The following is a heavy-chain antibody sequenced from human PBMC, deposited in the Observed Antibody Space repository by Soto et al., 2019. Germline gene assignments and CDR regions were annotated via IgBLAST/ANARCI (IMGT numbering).Heavy chain of an antibody. J-gene: IGHJ6*03. CDR3: ARADFCSGSYYMDV. Sequence: SETLSLTCAVYGGSFSGYYWSWIRQPPGKGLEWIGEINHSGSTNYNPSLKSRVTISVDTSKNQFSLKLSSVTAADTAVYYCARADFCSGSYYMDVWGKGTTVTVSS. D-gene: IGHD3-3*01. CDR2: INHSGST. CDR1: GGSFSGYY. V-gene: IGHV4-34*01.